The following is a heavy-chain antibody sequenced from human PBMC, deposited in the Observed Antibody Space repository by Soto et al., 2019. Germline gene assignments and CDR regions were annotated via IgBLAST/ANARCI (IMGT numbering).Heavy chain of an antibody. CDR1: GFTVSSNY. CDR3: ARDPGSCSGGSCYPYYFDY. V-gene: IGHV3-53*01. CDR2: IYSGGST. D-gene: IGHD2-15*01. Sequence: GSLRLSCAASGFTVSSNYMSWVRQAPGKGLEWVSVIYSGGSTYYADSVKGRFTISRDNSKNTLYLQMNSLRAEDTAVYYCARDPGSCSGGSCYPYYFDYWGQGT. J-gene: IGHJ4*02.